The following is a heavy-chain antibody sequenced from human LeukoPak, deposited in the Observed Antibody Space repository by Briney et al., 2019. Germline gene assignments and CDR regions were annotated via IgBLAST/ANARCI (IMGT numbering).Heavy chain of an antibody. V-gene: IGHV4-61*01. D-gene: IGHD2/OR15-2a*01. CDR2: IYYTGSA. Sequence: SETLSLTCTVSGGSVSSGTYYWSWIRQPPGKALEWIGYIYYTGSATYSPSLKSRVTISVDTSKNQFSLKLSSVTAADTAVYYCARAGGDYFNWFDPWGQGTLVTVPS. CDR1: GGSVSSGTYY. J-gene: IGHJ5*02. CDR3: ARAGGDYFNWFDP.